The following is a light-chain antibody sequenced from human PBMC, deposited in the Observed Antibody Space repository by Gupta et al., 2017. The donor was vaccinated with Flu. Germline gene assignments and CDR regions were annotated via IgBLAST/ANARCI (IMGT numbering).Light chain of an antibody. CDR2: SNN. CDR3: AAWDDSLNVWV. CDR1: SSNIGSRP. V-gene: IGLV1-44*01. J-gene: IGLJ3*02. Sequence: QSVLTQPPSASGTPGPRVTIPCSGGSSNIGSRPVNWYQQLPGTAPKLLIYSNNQRPSWVPDRFSGSKSGTSASLAISGLQSEDEADYYCAAWDDSLNVWVFGGGTKLTVL.